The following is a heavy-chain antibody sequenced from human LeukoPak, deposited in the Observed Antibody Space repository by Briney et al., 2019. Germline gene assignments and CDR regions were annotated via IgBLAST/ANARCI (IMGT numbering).Heavy chain of an antibody. CDR2: FSFFYTGST. V-gene: IGHV4-39*01. Sequence: SETLSLTCTVSGGSIRSSNYFWGWIRQPPGKGLEWIGSFSFFYTGSTYYKTSLKSRLTMSGDTSKNQFSLKLSSVTAADTSVYYCVRHGTAVAGSYMDVWGKGTTVTVSS. CDR3: VRHGTAVAGSYMDV. J-gene: IGHJ6*03. D-gene: IGHD6-19*01. CDR1: GGSIRSSNYF.